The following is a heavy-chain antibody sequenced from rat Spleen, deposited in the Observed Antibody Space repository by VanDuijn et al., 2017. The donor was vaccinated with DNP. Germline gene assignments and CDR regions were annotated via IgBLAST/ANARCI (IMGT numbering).Heavy chain of an antibody. J-gene: IGHJ2*01. Sequence: EVQLVEAGGGLVQPGRSLKLSCAASGFIISDYYMAWVRQAPTKGLEWVAYISYDGGRTYNGDSVKGRFTISRDNEKNTLYLQMNSLRSEDTATYYCARHVLPLRVWDYWGQGVMVTVSS. CDR1: GFIISDYY. CDR3: ARHVLPLRVWDY. D-gene: IGHD1-4*01. V-gene: IGHV5-22*01. CDR2: ISYDGGRT.